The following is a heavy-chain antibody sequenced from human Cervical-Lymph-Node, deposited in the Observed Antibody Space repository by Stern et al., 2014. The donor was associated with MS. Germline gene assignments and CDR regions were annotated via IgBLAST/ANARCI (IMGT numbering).Heavy chain of an antibody. Sequence: QVQLQESGPGLVKPSETLSLTCTVSGGSISSYYWSWIRQPTGKGLEWIGYIYYSGRTNYNPSLKSRVTISVDTSKNQFSLKLSSVTAADTAVYYCARGGLTASPFDPWGQGTLVTVSS. D-gene: IGHD4/OR15-4a*01. V-gene: IGHV4-59*01. CDR3: ARGGLTASPFDP. J-gene: IGHJ5*02. CDR1: GGSISSYY. CDR2: IYYSGRT.